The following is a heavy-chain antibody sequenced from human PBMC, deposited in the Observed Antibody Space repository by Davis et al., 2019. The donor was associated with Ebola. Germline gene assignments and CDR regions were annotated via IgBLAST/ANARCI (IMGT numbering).Heavy chain of an antibody. V-gene: IGHV1-69*04. D-gene: IGHD1-26*01. CDR2: IIPILGIA. J-gene: IGHJ4*02. CDR1: GGTISSNA. CDR3: ARDAGMVADY. Sequence: SVKVSCNASGGTISSNATSRVPQAPGQGLEWMGRIIPILGIANYAQKFQGRVTITADKSTSTAYMELSSLRSEDTAVYYCARDAGMVADYWGQGTLVTVSS.